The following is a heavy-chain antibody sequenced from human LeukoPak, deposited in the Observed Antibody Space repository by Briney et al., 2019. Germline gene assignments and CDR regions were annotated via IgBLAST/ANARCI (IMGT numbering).Heavy chain of an antibody. CDR3: AKDRSWGMNSAEY. V-gene: IGHV3-30*02. CDR2: IRYDGSNK. J-gene: IGHJ4*02. D-gene: IGHD7-27*01. CDR1: GFTVSSNY. Sequence: PGGSLRLSCAASGFTVSSNYMSWVRQAPGKGLEWVAFIRYDGSNKYYADSVKGRFTISRDNSNNTLYLQMNSLRPEDTAVYFCAKDRSWGMNSAEYWGQGTLVTVFS.